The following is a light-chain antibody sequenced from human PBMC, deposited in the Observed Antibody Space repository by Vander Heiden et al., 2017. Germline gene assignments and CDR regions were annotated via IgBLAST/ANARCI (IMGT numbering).Light chain of an antibody. J-gene: IGKJ1*01. CDR1: QSVSSN. Sequence: EVVMTQSPATLSVSPGERATLSCRASQSVSSNLAWYQQKPGQAPRLLIYGASTRATGIPARVSGSGSGTEFTLTISSPQSEDFAVYYCQQYHNWPPWTFGQGTKVEIK. CDR2: GAS. V-gene: IGKV3-15*01. CDR3: QQYHNWPPWT.